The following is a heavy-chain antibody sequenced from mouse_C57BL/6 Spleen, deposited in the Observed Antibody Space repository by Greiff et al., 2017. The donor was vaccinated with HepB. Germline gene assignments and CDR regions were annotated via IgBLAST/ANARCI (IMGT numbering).Heavy chain of an antibody. J-gene: IGHJ4*01. D-gene: IGHD1-1*01. CDR2: INPNNGGT. CDR1: GYTFTDYY. Sequence: EVQLQQSGPELVKPGASVKISCKASGYTFTDYYMNWVKQSHGKSLEWIGDINPNNGGTSYNQKFKGKATLTVDKSSSTAYMELRSLTSEDSAVYYCARGGGSSYVYAMDYWGQGTSVTVSS. V-gene: IGHV1-26*01. CDR3: ARGGGSSYVYAMDY.